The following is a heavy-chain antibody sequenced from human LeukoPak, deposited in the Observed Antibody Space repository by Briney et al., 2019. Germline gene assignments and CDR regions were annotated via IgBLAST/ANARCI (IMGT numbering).Heavy chain of an antibody. J-gene: IGHJ6*02. D-gene: IGHD3-22*01. CDR3: ARVNDRSGGSEPYGMDV. V-gene: IGHV3-21*01. CDR1: VFTFCSYS. Sequence: GGSLRLSCAASVFTFCSYSMNWVRHAPGRGLEWVSSISSSRSYIFYADSVKGGFPLSRDNSENSLYLQINSVRAEHTAVYYCARVNDRSGGSEPYGMDVWGQGTTVTVSS. CDR2: ISSSRSYI.